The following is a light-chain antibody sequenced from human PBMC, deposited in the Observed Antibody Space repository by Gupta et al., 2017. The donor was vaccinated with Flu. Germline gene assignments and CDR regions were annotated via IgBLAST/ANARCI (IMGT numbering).Light chain of an antibody. J-gene: IGLJ3*02. V-gene: IGLV1-51*02. CDR1: SSNIGSNS. Sequence: QPALTQPPPLSAAPGHQVAISCAGSSSNIGSNSVAWYQHVPGTTPKIIIYEDDKRRSGVPDRFSGSKSGTTAALGITGLQAGEEADYYCGAWDSSMNAEVLGGGTKLTVL. CDR3: GAWDSSMNAEV. CDR2: EDD.